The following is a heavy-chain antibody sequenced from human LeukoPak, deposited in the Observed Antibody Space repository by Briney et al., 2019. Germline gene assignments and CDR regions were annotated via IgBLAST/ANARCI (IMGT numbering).Heavy chain of an antibody. J-gene: IGHJ6*02. D-gene: IGHD3-10*01. CDR3: ARGVRLGPYYYGSGSYFLGSMDV. CDR2: ISAYNGNT. V-gene: IGHV1-18*01. CDR1: GGTFSSYA. Sequence: GASVKVSCKASGGTFSSYAISWVRQAPGQGLEWMGWISAYNGNTNYAQKLQGRVTMTTDTSTSTAYMELRSLRSDDTAVYYCARGVRLGPYYYGSGSYFLGSMDVWGQGTTVTVSS.